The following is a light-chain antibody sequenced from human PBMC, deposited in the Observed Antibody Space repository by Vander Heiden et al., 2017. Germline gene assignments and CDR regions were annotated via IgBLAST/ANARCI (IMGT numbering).Light chain of an antibody. CDR2: DAS. J-gene: IGKJ3*01. CDR1: QSVSSY. CDR3: PQRSNWPSFT. V-gene: IGKV3-11*01. Sequence: EIVLTQSPATLSLSPGERATLSCRASQSVSSYLAWYQQKPGQAPRLLIYDASNRATGIPARFSATGSGTDFTLTISSLEPEDLAVYYCPQRSNWPSFTFGHGTKVDIK.